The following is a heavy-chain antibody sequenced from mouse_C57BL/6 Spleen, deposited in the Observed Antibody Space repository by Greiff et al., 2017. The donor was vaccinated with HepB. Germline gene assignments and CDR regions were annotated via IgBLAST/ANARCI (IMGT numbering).Heavy chain of an antibody. Sequence: EVKLMESGPELVKPGASVKISCKASGYSFTGYYMHWVKQSSEKSLEWIGEINPSTGGTSYNQKFKGKATLTVDKSSSTAYMQLKSLTSEDSAVYYCARPMVTRAWFAYWGQGTLVTVSA. CDR1: GYSFTGYY. J-gene: IGHJ3*01. CDR2: INPSTGGT. CDR3: ARPMVTRAWFAY. D-gene: IGHD2-2*01. V-gene: IGHV1-43*01.